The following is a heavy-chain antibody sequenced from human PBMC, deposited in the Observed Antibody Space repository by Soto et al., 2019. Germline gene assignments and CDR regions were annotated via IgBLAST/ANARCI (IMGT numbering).Heavy chain of an antibody. Sequence: QIQLMQSGAEVKKPGGSVKVSCKASGYTFTSYGIHWVRQAPGQRLEWTGWINAGNGNTKYSEKFQGRVTITRDTSASTAYLELSSLRSEDTAVYYCARDPNDSSAYYHHYYYGMDVWGQGTTVTVSS. D-gene: IGHD3-22*01. J-gene: IGHJ6*02. CDR2: INAGNGNT. V-gene: IGHV1-3*01. CDR3: ARDPNDSSAYYHHYYYGMDV. CDR1: GYTFTSYG.